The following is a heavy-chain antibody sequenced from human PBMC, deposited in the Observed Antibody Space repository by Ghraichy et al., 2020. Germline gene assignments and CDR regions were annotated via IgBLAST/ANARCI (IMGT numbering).Heavy chain of an antibody. V-gene: IGHV4-4*02. CDR3: ARVDSSFYTDYYYYYMDV. CDR2: IYHSGST. J-gene: IGHJ6*03. D-gene: IGHD3-22*01. CDR1: GGSISSSNW. Sequence: SETLSLTCAVSGGSISSSNWWSWVRQPPGKGLEWIGEIYHSGSTNYNPSLKSRVTISVDKSKNQFSLKLSSVTAADTAVYYCARVDSSFYTDYYYYYMDVWGKGTTVTVSS.